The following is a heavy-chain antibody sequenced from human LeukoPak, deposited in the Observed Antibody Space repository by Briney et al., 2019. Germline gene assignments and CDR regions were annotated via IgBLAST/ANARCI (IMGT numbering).Heavy chain of an antibody. CDR2: ISADGSST. V-gene: IGHV3-74*01. CDR3: AQSGGTDV. CDR1: GFTFSNYW. J-gene: IGHJ6*02. Sequence: GGSLRLSCVGSGFTFSNYWMTWVRQAPGKGLVWVSRISADGSSTNYADSVKGRFTISRDNSKNMLFLQMNSLRAEDTAVYYCAQSGGTDVWGQGTTVTVSS.